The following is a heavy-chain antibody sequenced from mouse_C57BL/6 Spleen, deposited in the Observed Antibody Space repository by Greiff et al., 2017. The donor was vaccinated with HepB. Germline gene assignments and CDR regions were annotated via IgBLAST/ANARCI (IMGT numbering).Heavy chain of an antibody. CDR3: AIREGYGSSYGYFDV. CDR1: GYTFTSYW. V-gene: IGHV1-74*01. J-gene: IGHJ1*03. Sequence: QVQLKEPGAELVKPGASVKVSCKASGYTFTSYWMHWVKQRPGQGLEWIGRIHPSDSDTNYNQKFKGKATLTVDKSSSTAYMQLSSLTSEDSAVYYCAIREGYGSSYGYFDVWGTGTTVTVSS. D-gene: IGHD1-1*01. CDR2: IHPSDSDT.